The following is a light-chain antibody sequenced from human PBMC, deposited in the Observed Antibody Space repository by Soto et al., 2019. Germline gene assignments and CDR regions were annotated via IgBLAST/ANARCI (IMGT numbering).Light chain of an antibody. CDR2: GAT. CDR3: QQPNVFPRS. CDR1: ADVSRW. Sequence: DIQMTQSPSYVYASVGDTVTFTCRSSADVSRWLGWSQHKPGRAPSLLIFGATSLQDGVPSRFSETESWTHFTPTINGVQPDDFATYFCQQPNVFPRSFGQGTKLDFK. V-gene: IGKV1D-12*01. J-gene: IGKJ2*01.